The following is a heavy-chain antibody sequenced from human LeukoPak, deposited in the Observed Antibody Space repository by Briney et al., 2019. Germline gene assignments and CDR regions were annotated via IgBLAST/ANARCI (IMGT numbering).Heavy chain of an antibody. J-gene: IGHJ4*02. D-gene: IGHD3-22*01. V-gene: IGHV1-24*01. CDR2: FDPEDGET. CDR3: ATWYYYDSSDYYLADY. Sequence: ASVKVSCKVSGYTLTKLSMHWVRQAPGKGLEWMGGFDPEDGETIYAQELQGRVTMTRDTSTDTAYMELSSLRSEDTAVYYCATWYYYDSSDYYLADYWGQGTLVTVSS. CDR1: GYTLTKLS.